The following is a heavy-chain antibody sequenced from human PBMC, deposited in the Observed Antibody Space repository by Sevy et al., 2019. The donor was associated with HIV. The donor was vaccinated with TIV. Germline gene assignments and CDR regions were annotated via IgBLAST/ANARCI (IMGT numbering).Heavy chain of an antibody. V-gene: IGHV3-33*01. J-gene: IGHJ6*03. CDR3: ARKYSGFWVDV. Sequence: GGSLRLSCAASGFTFSSYGMHWVRQAPGKGLEWVSIIWGDGSNKYYADSVKGRFTISRDNSKNTLYLQMNSLRAEDTAVYYCARKYSGFWVDVWGKGTGVTVSS. D-gene: IGHD5-12*01. CDR1: GFTFSSYG. CDR2: IWGDGSNK.